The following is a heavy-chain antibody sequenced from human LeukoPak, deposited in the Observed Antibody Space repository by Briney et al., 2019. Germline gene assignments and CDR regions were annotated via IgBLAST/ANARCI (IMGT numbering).Heavy chain of an antibody. CDR3: ATTVGSYFDY. CDR1: GGSISSYY. D-gene: IGHD4-17*01. Sequence: PSETLSLTCTVSGGSISSYYWSWIRQHPGKGLEWIGYIYYTGSTYYNPSLKSRVTMSVDTSENQFSLKLSSVTAADTAVYYCATTVGSYFDYWSQGTLVTVSS. J-gene: IGHJ4*02. CDR2: IYYTGST. V-gene: IGHV4-59*06.